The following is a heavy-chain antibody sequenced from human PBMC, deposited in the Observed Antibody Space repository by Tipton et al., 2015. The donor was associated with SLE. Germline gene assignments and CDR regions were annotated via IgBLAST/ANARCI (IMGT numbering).Heavy chain of an antibody. V-gene: IGHV4-59*01. J-gene: IGHJ4*02. D-gene: IGHD2-15*01. CDR3: AGAWQGYCSGGTCYVLDY. CDR2: ISYSETT. CDR1: GGSINNYY. Sequence: GLVKPSETLSLTCTVSGGSINNYYWSWIRQPPGKGLEWIGYISYSETTNYNPSLKSRVTISVDTSKNQFSLKLRSVTAADTAVYYCAGAWQGYCSGGTCYVLDYWGQGTLVTVSS.